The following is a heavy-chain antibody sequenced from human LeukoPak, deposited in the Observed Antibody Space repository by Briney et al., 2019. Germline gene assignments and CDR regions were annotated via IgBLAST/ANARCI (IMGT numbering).Heavy chain of an antibody. Sequence: GGSLRLSCAASGFTVSSNYMSWVRRAPGKGLEWVSYISSSSGTIYYADSVKGRFTISRDNAKNSLYLQMDSLRPEDTAVYYCAKDFIGGLGELLYDYYYGMDVWGQGTTVAVSS. J-gene: IGHJ6*02. CDR2: ISSSSGTI. CDR3: AKDFIGGLGELLYDYYYGMDV. D-gene: IGHD3-10*01. CDR1: GFTVSSNY. V-gene: IGHV3-48*01.